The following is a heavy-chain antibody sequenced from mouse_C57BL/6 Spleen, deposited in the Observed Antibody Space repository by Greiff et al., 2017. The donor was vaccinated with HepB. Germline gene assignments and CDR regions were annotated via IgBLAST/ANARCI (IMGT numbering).Heavy chain of an antibody. J-gene: IGHJ1*03. D-gene: IGHD1-1*01. V-gene: IGHV1-52*01. CDR2: IDPSDSET. CDR3: ARRGMTTVVATEYFDV. Sequence: VQLQQSGAELVRPGSSVKLSCKASGYTFTSYWMHWVKQRPIQGLEWIGNIDPSDSETHYNQKFKDKATLTGDKSSSTAYMQLSSLTSEDSAVCYCARRGMTTVVATEYFDVWGTGTTVTVAS. CDR1: GYTFTSYW.